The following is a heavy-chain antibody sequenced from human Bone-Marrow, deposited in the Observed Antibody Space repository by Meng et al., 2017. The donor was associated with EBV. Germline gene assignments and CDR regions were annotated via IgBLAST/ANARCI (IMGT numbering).Heavy chain of an antibody. Sequence: QVQLVQSGAEGKKPGASVKVSCKASGYSFTTYDMHWVRQAPGQGLEWMGQISPNNGTTKYAQQFQGRVTMTWDTSTSTAYMELNRLRSTDTAIYYCAKTSWNASWGQGTLVTVSS. J-gene: IGHJ5*02. CDR2: ISPNNGTT. V-gene: IGHV1-2*06. D-gene: IGHD1-1*01. CDR3: AKTSWNAS. CDR1: GYSFTTYD.